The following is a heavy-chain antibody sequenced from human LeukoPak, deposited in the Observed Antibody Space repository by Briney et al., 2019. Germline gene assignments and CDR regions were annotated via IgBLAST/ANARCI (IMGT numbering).Heavy chain of an antibody. V-gene: IGHV1-69*04. J-gene: IGHJ4*02. CDR1: GGTFSSYA. CDR3: ARDTYYYDSSGYYLEN. D-gene: IGHD3-22*01. CDR2: IIPILGIA. Sequence: SVKVSCKASGGTFSSYAISWVRQAPGQGLEWMGRIIPILGIANYAQKFQGRVTITADKSTSTAYMELSSLRSEDTAVYYCARDTYYYDSSGYYLENWGQGTLVTVFS.